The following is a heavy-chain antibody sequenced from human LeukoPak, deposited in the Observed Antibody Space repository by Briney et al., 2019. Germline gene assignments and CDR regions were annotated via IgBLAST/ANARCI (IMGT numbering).Heavy chain of an antibody. V-gene: IGHV3-15*01. D-gene: IGHD6-13*01. CDR2: IKSKTDGGTT. CDR3: TTDLWQQLAVDY. CDR1: GFSFSGYA. J-gene: IGHJ4*02. Sequence: GGSLRLSCVASGFSFSGYAMSWVRQAPGKGLEWVGRIKSKTDGGTTDYAAPVKGRFTISRDDSKNTLCLQMNSLKTEDTAVYYCTTDLWQQLAVDYWGQGTLVTVSS.